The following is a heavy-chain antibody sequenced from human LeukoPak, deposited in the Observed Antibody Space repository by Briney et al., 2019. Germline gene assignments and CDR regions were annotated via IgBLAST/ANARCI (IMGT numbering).Heavy chain of an antibody. Sequence: EGSLRLSCAASGFTFSRYGIHWVRQAPGKGLEWVAVISYDGSNKYYADSVKGRFTISRDNSRNTLSLQMNSLRAEDTAVYYCAKGSYDSSGYHLDYWGQGTLVTVSS. V-gene: IGHV3-30*18. CDR1: GFTFSRYG. CDR2: ISYDGSNK. D-gene: IGHD3-22*01. CDR3: AKGSYDSSGYHLDY. J-gene: IGHJ4*02.